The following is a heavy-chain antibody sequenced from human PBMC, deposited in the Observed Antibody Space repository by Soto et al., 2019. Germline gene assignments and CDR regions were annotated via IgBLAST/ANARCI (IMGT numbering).Heavy chain of an antibody. CDR1: GGSIDTSSYY. CDR3: ARDPDWWPTPTAFDY. Sequence: PSETLSLTCTVSGGSIDTSSYYWGWIRQPPGKGLEWIGSIYYSGSTYYNPSLKSRVTISVDTPKNEFSLNLTSVTAADTAVYYCARDPDWWPTPTAFDYWGQGTLVTVSS. J-gene: IGHJ4*02. D-gene: IGHD2-15*01. V-gene: IGHV4-39*02. CDR2: IYYSGST.